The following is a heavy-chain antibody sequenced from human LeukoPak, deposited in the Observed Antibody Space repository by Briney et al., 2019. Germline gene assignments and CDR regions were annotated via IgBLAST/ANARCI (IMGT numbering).Heavy chain of an antibody. CDR2: INHSGST. D-gene: IGHD5-18*01. Sequence: SETLSLTCAVYGGSFSGYYWSWIRQPPGKGLEWLGEINHSGSTNYNPSLKSRVTISVDTSKNQFSLKLSSVTAADTAVYYCAAPSRGYSYGFRPHSFDYWGQGTLVTVSS. V-gene: IGHV4-34*01. CDR1: GGSFSGYY. J-gene: IGHJ4*02. CDR3: AAPSRGYSYGFRPHSFDY.